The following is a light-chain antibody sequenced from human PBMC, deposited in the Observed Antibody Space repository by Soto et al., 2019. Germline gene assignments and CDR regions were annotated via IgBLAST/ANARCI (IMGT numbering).Light chain of an antibody. CDR1: QSVNHN. CDR3: HQYNNWPPST. J-gene: IGKJ5*01. Sequence: EMRLYPDKLVASREGIVSVSCSASQSVNHNLAWYQQKPGQAPRLLIFDKSSRAPGVPARFSGSGTGTDFTHTISILQPEYFGVYYCHQYNNWPPSTFGQGTRLEI. CDR2: DKS. V-gene: IGKV3-15*01.